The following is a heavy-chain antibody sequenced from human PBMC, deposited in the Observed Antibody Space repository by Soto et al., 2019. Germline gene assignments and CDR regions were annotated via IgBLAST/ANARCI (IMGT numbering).Heavy chain of an antibody. J-gene: IGHJ4*02. CDR1: GFTFSSYG. CDR2: RWYDGSNK. CDR3: ARDLDRPLTRLPGIAAAGTIGRTLP. V-gene: IGHV3-33*01. Sequence: QVQLVESGGGVVQPGRSLRLSCAASGFTFSSYGMHWVRQAPGKGLEWVAVRWYDGSNKYYADSVKGRFTISRDNSKNTLYLQMNSLRAEDTAVYYCARDLDRPLTRLPGIAAAGTIGRTLPWGQGTLVTVSS. D-gene: IGHD6-13*01.